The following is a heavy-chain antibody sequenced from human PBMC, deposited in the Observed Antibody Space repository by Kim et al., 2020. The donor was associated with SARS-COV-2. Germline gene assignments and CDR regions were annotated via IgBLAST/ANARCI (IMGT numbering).Heavy chain of an antibody. D-gene: IGHD5-18*01. CDR1: GFTFGNYW. Sequence: GSLRLSCAASGFTFGNYWMHWVRQAPGKGLEWVSRINTDGSTTSYADSVKGRFTISRDNAKSTLYLEMNSLRVEDTAVYYCARGYTYGDSWGLGTLVTV. CDR3: ARGYTYGDS. CDR2: INTDGSTT. J-gene: IGHJ4*02. V-gene: IGHV3-74*01.